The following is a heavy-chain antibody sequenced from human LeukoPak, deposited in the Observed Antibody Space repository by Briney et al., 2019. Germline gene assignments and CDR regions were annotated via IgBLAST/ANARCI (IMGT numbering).Heavy chain of an antibody. CDR2: INHSGST. CDR3: ARGGRYCSGGSCKYFDY. CDR1: VGSFSGYY. D-gene: IGHD2-15*01. Sequence: SETLSLTCAVYVGSFSGYYWSWIRQPPGKGLECIGEINHSGSTNYNPSLKSRVTISVDTSKNQFSLKLSSVTAADTAVYYCARGGRYCSGGSCKYFDYWGQGTLVTVSS. V-gene: IGHV4-34*01. J-gene: IGHJ4*02.